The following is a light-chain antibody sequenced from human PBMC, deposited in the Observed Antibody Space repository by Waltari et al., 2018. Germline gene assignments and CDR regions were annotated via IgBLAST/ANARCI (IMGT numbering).Light chain of an antibody. CDR3: QQYDTYPWT. V-gene: IGKV1-5*03. CDR2: KAS. Sequence: DIHMTPAPSNLSAFVRDRVTITCRASQNIKIWLTWYQQKPGKAPNLLIYKASSLQSGVPSRFSGSGSGTEFALTINSLQPDDFATYYCQQYDTYPWTFGHGTKVEIK. CDR1: QNIKIW. J-gene: IGKJ1*01.